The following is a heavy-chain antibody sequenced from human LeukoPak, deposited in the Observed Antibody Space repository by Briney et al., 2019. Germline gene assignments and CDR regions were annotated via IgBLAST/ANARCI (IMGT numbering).Heavy chain of an antibody. V-gene: IGHV3-23*01. D-gene: IGHD3-10*01. CDR2: ISGTGGST. Sequence: PGGSLRLSCAASGFTFSNYAMSWVRQAPGKGLEWVAGISGTGGSTHYADSVKGRFTISRDNSKNTLYLQMNSLRAEDTAVYYCAREMGTRDYYGSGSYYFDYWGQGTLVTVSS. J-gene: IGHJ4*02. CDR1: GFTFSNYA. CDR3: AREMGTRDYYGSGSYYFDY.